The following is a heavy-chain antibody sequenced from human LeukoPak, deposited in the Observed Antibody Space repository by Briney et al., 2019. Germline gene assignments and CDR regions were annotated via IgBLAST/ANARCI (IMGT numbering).Heavy chain of an antibody. CDR1: GYTFTSYD. V-gene: IGHV1-8*01. CDR3: AGGRGYDFWSGYSQNWFDP. Sequence: GASVKVSCKASGYTFTSYDINWVRQATGQGLEWMGWMNPNSGNTGYAQKFQGRVTMTRNTSISTAYMELSSLRSEDTAVYYCAGGRGYDFWSGYSQNWFDPWGQGTLVTVSS. CDR2: MNPNSGNT. J-gene: IGHJ5*02. D-gene: IGHD3-3*01.